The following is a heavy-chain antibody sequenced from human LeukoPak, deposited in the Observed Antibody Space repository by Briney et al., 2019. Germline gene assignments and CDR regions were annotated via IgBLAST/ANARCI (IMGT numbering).Heavy chain of an antibody. J-gene: IGHJ4*02. CDR3: ARDGAVAVPHFDY. D-gene: IGHD6-19*01. CDR2: IIPIFGIA. CDR1: GGTFSSYA. Sequence: SVKVSCKASGGTFSSYAISWVRQAPGQGLEWMGRIIPIFGIANYAQKFQGRVTITADKSTSTAYMEMSSLRSEDTAVYYCARDGAVAVPHFDYWGQGTLVTVSS. V-gene: IGHV1-69*04.